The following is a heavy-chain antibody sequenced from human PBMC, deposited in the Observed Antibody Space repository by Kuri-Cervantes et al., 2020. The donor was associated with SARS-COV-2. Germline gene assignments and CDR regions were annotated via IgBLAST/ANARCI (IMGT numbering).Heavy chain of an antibody. V-gene: IGHV1-18*01. CDR2: ISAYNGKT. J-gene: IGHJ3*02. D-gene: IGHD3-3*01. Sequence: ASVKVSCKASVYTFTSYGISWVRQAPGQGLEGMGWISAYNGKTNYVQKFQGRVTMTTDTSTSTAYMELRSLRSDDTAVYYCATRSYYDFWSGYLYTVNLDAFDIWGQGTMVTVSS. CDR1: VYTFTSYG. CDR3: ATRSYYDFWSGYLYTVNLDAFDI.